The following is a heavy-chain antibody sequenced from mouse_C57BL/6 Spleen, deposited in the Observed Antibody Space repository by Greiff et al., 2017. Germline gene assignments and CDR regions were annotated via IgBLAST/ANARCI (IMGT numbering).Heavy chain of an antibody. Sequence: EVKLMESGGGLVQPGESLKLSCESNEYEFPSHDMSWVRKTPEKRLELVAAINSDGGSTYYPDTMERRFIISRDNTKKTLYLQMSGLRSEDTALYYCAREGYYGGFAYWGQGTLVTVSA. CDR1: EYEFPSHD. CDR2: INSDGGST. J-gene: IGHJ3*01. V-gene: IGHV5-2*01. CDR3: AREGYYGGFAY. D-gene: IGHD1-1*01.